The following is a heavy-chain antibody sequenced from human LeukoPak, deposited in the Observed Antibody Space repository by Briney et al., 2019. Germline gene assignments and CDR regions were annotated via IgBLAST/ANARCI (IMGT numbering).Heavy chain of an antibody. J-gene: IGHJ3*02. Sequence: SETLSLTCTVSGGSFGTYYWSWIRQPPGKGLEWIGNIFYSGSTYYSPSLKSRVTISLDTSRNQFSLKLNSVTAADTAVYYCAKSNGYGLVDIWGQGTMVTVSS. CDR2: IFYSGST. CDR1: GGSFGTYY. D-gene: IGHD3-10*01. V-gene: IGHV4-59*12. CDR3: AKSNGYGLVDI.